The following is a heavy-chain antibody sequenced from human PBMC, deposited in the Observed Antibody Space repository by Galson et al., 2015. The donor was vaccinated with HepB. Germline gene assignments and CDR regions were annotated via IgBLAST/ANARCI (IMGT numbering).Heavy chain of an antibody. CDR3: ARGYDFWSGRDALHI. J-gene: IGHJ3*02. Sequence: QSGAEVKKPGESLKISCRGSGYNFPDYWIGWVRQMPGKGLEWMGIIHPRDSDIRYSPSFQGQVTISADKSITTAYLQWSSLKASDTAMYYCARGYDFWSGRDALHIWGQGTMVTVSS. CDR2: IHPRDSDI. D-gene: IGHD3-3*01. CDR1: GYNFPDYW. V-gene: IGHV5-51*01.